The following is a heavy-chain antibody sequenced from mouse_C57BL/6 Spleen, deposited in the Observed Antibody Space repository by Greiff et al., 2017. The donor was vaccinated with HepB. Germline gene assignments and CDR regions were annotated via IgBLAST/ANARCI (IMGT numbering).Heavy chain of an antibody. CDR2: INYYGSST. J-gene: IGHJ2*01. CDR1: GFTFSDYY. D-gene: IGHD1-1*01. V-gene: IGHV5-16*01. Sequence: EVQRVESEGGLVQPGSSMKLSCTASGFTFSDYYMAWVRQVPEKGLEWVANINYYGSSTYYLDSLKSRFIISRDNAKNILYLQMSSLKSEDTATYYCAREGYYYGSSYPYYFDYWGQGTTLTVSS. CDR3: AREGYYYGSSYPYYFDY.